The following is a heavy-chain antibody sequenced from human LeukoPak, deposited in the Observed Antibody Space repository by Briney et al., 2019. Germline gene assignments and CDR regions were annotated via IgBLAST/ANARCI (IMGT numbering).Heavy chain of an antibody. J-gene: IGHJ5*02. Sequence: ASVKVSCKASGGTFSSYAISWVRQAPGQGLEWMGIINPSGGSTSYAQKFQGRVTMTRDTSTSTVYMELSSLRSEDTAVYYCARDRARITMIVVEGGLDPWGQGTLVTVSS. CDR2: INPSGGST. CDR3: ARDRARITMIVVEGGLDP. CDR1: GGTFSSYA. V-gene: IGHV1-46*01. D-gene: IGHD3-22*01.